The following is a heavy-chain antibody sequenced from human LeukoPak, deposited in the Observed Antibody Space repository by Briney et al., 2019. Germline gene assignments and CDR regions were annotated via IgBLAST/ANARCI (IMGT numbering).Heavy chain of an antibody. J-gene: IGHJ4*02. Sequence: GGSLRLSCAASGFTFSNYAMSWVRQAPGKGLEWVSAISADGASAYYADSVKGRFTISRDNSKSTLYLEMNSLRADDTAVYYCVRRAGGYSHPYDYWGQGTLVTVSS. CDR3: VRRAGGYSHPYDY. CDR2: ISADGASA. V-gene: IGHV3-23*01. D-gene: IGHD4-23*01. CDR1: GFTFSNYA.